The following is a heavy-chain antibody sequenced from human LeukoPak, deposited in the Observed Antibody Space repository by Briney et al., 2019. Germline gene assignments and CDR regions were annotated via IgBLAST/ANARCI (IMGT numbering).Heavy chain of an antibody. V-gene: IGHV4-4*07. CDR2: IYTSGST. J-gene: IGHJ4*02. D-gene: IGHD7-27*01. CDR3: ARASTWAKEGPLYYFDY. Sequence: SETLSLTCTVSGGSISSYYWSWIRQPAGKGLEWIGRIYTSGSTNYNPSLKSRVTMSVDTSKNQFSLKLSSVTAADTAVYYCARASTWAKEGPLYYFDYWGQGTLVTVSS. CDR1: GGSISSYY.